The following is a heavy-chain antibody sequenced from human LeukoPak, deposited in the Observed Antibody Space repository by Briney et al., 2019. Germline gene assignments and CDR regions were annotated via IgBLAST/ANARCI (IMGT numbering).Heavy chain of an antibody. V-gene: IGHV1-8*03. D-gene: IGHD1-26*01. J-gene: IGHJ4*02. CDR3: ARVAGSIDY. CDR1: GYSFTTYD. CDR2: MNLKSGYT. Sequence: ASVKVSSKASGYSFTTYDINWVRQATGQGLEWMGWMNLKSGYTGYAQKFQGRVTITRDTSTSTVYVELSSLRSEDTAVYYCARVAGSIDYWGQGALVTVSS.